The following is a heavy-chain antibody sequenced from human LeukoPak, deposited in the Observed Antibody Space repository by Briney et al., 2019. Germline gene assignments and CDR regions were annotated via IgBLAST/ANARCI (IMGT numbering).Heavy chain of an antibody. CDR3: ARVAVRGVSGDY. CDR2: IYTSGST. V-gene: IGHV4-61*02. Sequence: SETLSLTCTVSGGSISSGPYYWSWIRQPAGKGLEWIGRIYTSGSTKYNPSLKSRVTISADRSKNQFSLKLRSVTAADTAVYYCARVAVRGVSGDYWGQGTLVTVSS. D-gene: IGHD3-10*01. J-gene: IGHJ4*02. CDR1: GGSISSGPYY.